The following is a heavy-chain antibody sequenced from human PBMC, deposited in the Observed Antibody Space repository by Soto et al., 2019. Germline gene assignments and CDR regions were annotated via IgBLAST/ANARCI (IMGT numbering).Heavy chain of an antibody. J-gene: IGHJ4*02. CDR3: AREWSVANPGY. Sequence: PVGSLRLSCAASGFTFSNYSMHWVRQAPGKGLEWLAVISKDGDKKYYADSVKGRFTISRDNSKNTLYLQMNSLRPEDTAVHYCAREWSVANPGYWGQGTQVTVSS. V-gene: IGHV3-30-3*01. CDR1: GFTFSNYS. CDR2: ISKDGDKK. D-gene: IGHD5-12*01.